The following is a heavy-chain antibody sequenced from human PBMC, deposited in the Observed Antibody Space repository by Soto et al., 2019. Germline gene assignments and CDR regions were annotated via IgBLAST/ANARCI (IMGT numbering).Heavy chain of an antibody. CDR3: ARSAGWYAVHS. D-gene: IGHD6-19*01. Sequence: QVQLQESGPGLVKPSGTLSLTCAVSGDSVSSPYYWCWVRQPPGKGLEWIGEVFHTGTTSYTPSPRXXVTISMDKSNTQSSPGLTYVTAAGTDVYYCARSAGWYAVHSWGPGTLVIVSS. CDR1: GDSVSSPYY. J-gene: IGHJ4*02. CDR2: VFHTGTT. V-gene: IGHV4-4*02.